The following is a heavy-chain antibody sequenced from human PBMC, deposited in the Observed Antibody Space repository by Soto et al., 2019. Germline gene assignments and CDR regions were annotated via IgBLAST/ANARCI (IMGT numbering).Heavy chain of an antibody. V-gene: IGHV4-61*01. D-gene: IGHD2-15*01. Sequence: QVQLQESGPGLVKPSETLSLTCTVSGGSVSSGSYYWSWIRQPPGKGLEWIGYIYYSGSTNYNPSLKSRFTISVDTSKNQFSLKLSSVTAADTAVYYCARVPGYCSGGSCYYYYGMDVWGQGTTVTVSS. J-gene: IGHJ6*02. CDR3: ARVPGYCSGGSCYYYYGMDV. CDR2: IYYSGST. CDR1: GGSVSSGSYY.